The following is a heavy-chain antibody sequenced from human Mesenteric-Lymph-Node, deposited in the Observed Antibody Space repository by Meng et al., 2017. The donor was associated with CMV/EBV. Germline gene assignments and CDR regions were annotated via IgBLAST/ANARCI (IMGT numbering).Heavy chain of an antibody. CDR2: IKTNSGGT. CDR1: GYTFTDYY. Sequence: ASVKVSCKASGYTFTDYYMHWVRQAPGQGLEWMGWIKTNSGGTNYAQTFQGRVTMTRDTSISTAHMEVTGLTFDDTAVYYCATGGPTVSGSAVDCWGQGTLVTVSS. D-gene: IGHD4-11*01. J-gene: IGHJ4*02. CDR3: ATGGPTVSGSAVDC. V-gene: IGHV1-2*02.